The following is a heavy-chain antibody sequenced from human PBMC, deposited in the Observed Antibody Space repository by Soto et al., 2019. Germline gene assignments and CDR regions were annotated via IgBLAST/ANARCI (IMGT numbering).Heavy chain of an antibody. CDR2: ITAGNGNT. D-gene: IGHD6-6*01. CDR1: GYTFTSYA. Sequence: GASVKVSCKASGYTFTSYAMHWVRQAPGQRLEWMGWITAGNGNTKYSQKFQGRVTITRDTSASTAYMELSSLRSEDTAVYYCARIYSSSSLRIDYWGQGTLVTVSS. V-gene: IGHV1-3*01. J-gene: IGHJ4*02. CDR3: ARIYSSSSLRIDY.